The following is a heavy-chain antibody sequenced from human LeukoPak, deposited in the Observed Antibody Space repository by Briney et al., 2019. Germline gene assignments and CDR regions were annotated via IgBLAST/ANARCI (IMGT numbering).Heavy chain of an antibody. CDR2: MNPNSGNT. D-gene: IGHD2-15*01. Sequence: GASVKVSCKASGYTFTSYDINWVRQATGQGLEWMGWMNPNSGNTGYAQKFQGRVTMTRDTSISTAYMELSRLRSDDTAVYYCAGVRVASDAFDIWGQGTMVTVSS. J-gene: IGHJ3*02. V-gene: IGHV1-8*02. CDR1: GYTFTSYD. CDR3: AGVRVASDAFDI.